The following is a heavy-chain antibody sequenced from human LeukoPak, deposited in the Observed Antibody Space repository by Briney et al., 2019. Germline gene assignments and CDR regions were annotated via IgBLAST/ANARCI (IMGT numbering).Heavy chain of an antibody. J-gene: IGHJ4*02. CDR1: GFTFSSYA. V-gene: IGHV3-30*03. Sequence: GGSLRLSCAASGFTFSSYAMSWVRQAPGKGLEWVAVISYDGSDKYYADSGKGRFTISRDNSKNTLYLQMNSLRTEDTAVYYCARDGTGRLYLEYWGQGTLVTASS. CDR3: ARDGTGRLYLEY. D-gene: IGHD3/OR15-3a*01. CDR2: ISYDGSDK.